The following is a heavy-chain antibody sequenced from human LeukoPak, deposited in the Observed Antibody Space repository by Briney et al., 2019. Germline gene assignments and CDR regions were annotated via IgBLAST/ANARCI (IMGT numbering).Heavy chain of an antibody. CDR1: GFSFNSHG. Sequence: GGSLRLSCAASGFSFNSHGMHWVRQAPDKGLEWVAVISDDGSKGYYADSVKGRFTISRENSKNVLYLQMSSLRAEDTAVYYCARVGATTDFDYWGQGTLVTVSS. J-gene: IGHJ4*02. CDR2: ISDDGSKG. D-gene: IGHD1-26*01. V-gene: IGHV3-30*03. CDR3: ARVGATTDFDY.